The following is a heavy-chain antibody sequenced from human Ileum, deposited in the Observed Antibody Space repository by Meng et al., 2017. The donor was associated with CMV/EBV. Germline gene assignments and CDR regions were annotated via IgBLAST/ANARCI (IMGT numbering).Heavy chain of an antibody. D-gene: IGHD1-14*01. CDR1: GFTFSDQL. CDR2: SRNKASSYTT. V-gene: IGHV3-72*01. Sequence: GGSLRLSCAASGFTFSDQLMDWVRQAPGKGLEWVGRSRNKASSYTTEYAASVKGRFNISRDDSKDSLYLQMNSLKTEDTAIYYCASGNRGRIHHYWGQGTLVTVSS. J-gene: IGHJ4*02. CDR3: ASGNRGRIHHY.